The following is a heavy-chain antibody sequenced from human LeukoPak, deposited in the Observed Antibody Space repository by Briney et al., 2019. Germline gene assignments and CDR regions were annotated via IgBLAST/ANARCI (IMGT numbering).Heavy chain of an antibody. D-gene: IGHD2-15*01. Sequence: GGSLRLSCAASGFTFSSYAMSWVRQAPGKGLEGVSAISGSGGSIYYADSVKGRFTISRDNSKNTLYLQMNSLRAEDTAVYYCAPKDDHDAFDIWGQGTMVTVSS. CDR3: APKDDHDAFDI. J-gene: IGHJ3*02. CDR1: GFTFSSYA. CDR2: ISGSGGSI. V-gene: IGHV3-23*01.